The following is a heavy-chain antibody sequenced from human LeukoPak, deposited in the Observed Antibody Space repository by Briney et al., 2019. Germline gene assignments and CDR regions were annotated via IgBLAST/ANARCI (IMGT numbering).Heavy chain of an antibody. V-gene: IGHV2-70*01. Sequence: SGPTLVNPTQTLTLTCTFSGFSLSTSGMRVSWIRQPPGKALEWLALIDWDDDKYYSTSLKTRLTISKDTSKNQVVLTMTNMDPVDTATYYCARIRADMVRGVIIPYYFDYWGQGTLVTVSS. CDR1: GFSLSTSGMR. CDR2: IDWDDDK. J-gene: IGHJ4*02. CDR3: ARIRADMVRGVIIPYYFDY. D-gene: IGHD3-10*01.